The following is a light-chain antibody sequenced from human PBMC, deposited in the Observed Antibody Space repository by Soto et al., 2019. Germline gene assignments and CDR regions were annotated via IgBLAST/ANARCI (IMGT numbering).Light chain of an antibody. CDR3: QQYNNWLT. CDR2: VAS. CDR1: ESVSSN. V-gene: IGKV3-15*01. J-gene: IGKJ4*01. Sequence: EIGMTQSPATLSVSPGERATLSCRASESVSSNLAWYQQKPGQAPRLLIYVASTRATGIPARFSGSGSGTEFTLTISSLQSEDFALYYCQQYNNWLTFGGGTKVEIK.